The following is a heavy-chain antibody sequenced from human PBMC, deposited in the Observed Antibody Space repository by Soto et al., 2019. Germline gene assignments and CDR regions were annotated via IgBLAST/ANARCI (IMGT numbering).Heavy chain of an antibody. CDR1: GGSISSGDYY. CDR3: ARDKTYYYGSGSYYNSFWFDP. Sequence: PSETLSLTCTVSGGSISSGDYYWSWIRQPPGKGLEWIGYIYYSGSTYYNPSLKSRVTISVDTSKNQFSLNLSSVTAADTAVYYCARDKTYYYGSGSYYNSFWFDPWGQGTLVTVSS. CDR2: IYYSGST. D-gene: IGHD3-10*01. J-gene: IGHJ5*02. V-gene: IGHV4-30-4*01.